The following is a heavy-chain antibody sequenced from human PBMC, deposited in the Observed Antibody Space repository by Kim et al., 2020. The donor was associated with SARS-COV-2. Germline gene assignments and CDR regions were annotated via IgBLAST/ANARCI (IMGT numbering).Heavy chain of an antibody. J-gene: IGHJ4*02. V-gene: IGHV4-39*01. D-gene: IGHD1-26*01. CDR2: IDYSERT. CDR3: ARHRRSGSHYPDY. Sequence: SETLSLTCTVSGDSISSSAYSWGWIRQPPGKGLEWIGNIDYSERTHINPSLNSRLTLSVDMSKNQLSLKLRSVNAVDTAIYYCARHRRSGSHYPDYWGQGTLVSVSS. CDR1: GDSISSSAYS.